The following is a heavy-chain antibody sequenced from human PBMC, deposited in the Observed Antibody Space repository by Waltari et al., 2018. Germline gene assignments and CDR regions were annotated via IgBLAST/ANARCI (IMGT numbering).Heavy chain of an antibody. CDR3: AGLIGLNYFNY. Sequence: QVQLQESGPGLVEPSETLSLTCTVSAVSINTYFWAWIRPSPGKGLEWIGYIYQTGSTNYNPSLRSRVSISVDTSKNQLSLNLTSVTAADTAVYYCAGLIGLNYFNYWGQGTLVTVSS. J-gene: IGHJ4*02. D-gene: IGHD3-9*01. CDR1: AVSINTYF. V-gene: IGHV4-59*01. CDR2: IYQTGST.